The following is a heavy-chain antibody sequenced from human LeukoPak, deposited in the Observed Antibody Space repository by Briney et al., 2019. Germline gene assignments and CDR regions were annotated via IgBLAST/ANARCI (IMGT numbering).Heavy chain of an antibody. D-gene: IGHD2-21*02. V-gene: IGHV1-69*05. J-gene: IGHJ2*01. CDR2: IIPIFGTA. Sequence: ASMKVACKAYAGTFSSYAISWERQVPGQGLEWMGGIIPIFGTANYAQKIQGRVTITTDESTSTAYMELSSLRSEDTAVYYCASIVVVTASFVDWYFDLWGRGTLVTVSS. CDR3: ASIVVVTASFVDWYFDL. CDR1: AGTFSSYA.